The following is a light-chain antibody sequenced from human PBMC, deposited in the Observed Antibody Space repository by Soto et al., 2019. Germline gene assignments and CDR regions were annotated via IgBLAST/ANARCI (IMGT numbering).Light chain of an antibody. CDR2: DAS. Sequence: IVLTQSPATLSLSPGERATLSCRASQSVSSYLAWYQQKPGQAPRLLIYDASNRATGVPARFSGSGSGTDFTLTISSLEPEDFAVYYCQQRSNWPPWTFGQGTNVEIK. CDR3: QQRSNWPPWT. J-gene: IGKJ1*01. CDR1: QSVSSY. V-gene: IGKV3-11*01.